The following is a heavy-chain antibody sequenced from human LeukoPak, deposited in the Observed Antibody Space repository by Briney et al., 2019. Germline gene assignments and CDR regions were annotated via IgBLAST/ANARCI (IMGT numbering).Heavy chain of an antibody. V-gene: IGHV4-30-2*01. J-gene: IGHJ4*02. CDR3: AGDFGSGSYRFDY. CDR2: IYHTGTT. Sequence: SETLSLTCAVSGVSISSGDYSWRWLRQPPGKGLEWIGYIYHTGTTYYNPSLKGRGTISLDRSKNQFSLKLTSVTAADTAVYYCAGDFGSGSYRFDYWGQGTLVIVSS. D-gene: IGHD3-10*01. CDR1: GVSISSGDYS.